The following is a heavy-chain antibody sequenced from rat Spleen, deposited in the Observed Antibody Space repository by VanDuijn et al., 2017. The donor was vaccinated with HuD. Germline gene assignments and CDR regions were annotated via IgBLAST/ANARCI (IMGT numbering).Heavy chain of an antibody. V-gene: IGHV5-29*01. CDR1: GFTFSDYY. D-gene: IGHD4-3*01. CDR2: ISSDGGRN. CDR3: VRERLGVEG. Sequence: EVQLVESDGGLVQPGRSLKLSCAASGFTFSDYYMAWVRQAPTKGLEWVATISSDGGRNFYRDSVKGRFTISRDNAKSSLYLQMNKLGSEDTAIYYCVRERLGVEGWGQGVMVTVSS. J-gene: IGHJ2*01.